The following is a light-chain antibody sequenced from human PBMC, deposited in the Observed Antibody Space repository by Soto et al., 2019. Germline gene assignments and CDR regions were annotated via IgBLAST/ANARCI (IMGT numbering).Light chain of an antibody. J-gene: IGKJ5*01. CDR2: GTS. CDR1: QSVPRSY. V-gene: IGKV3-20*01. CDR3: QQYGSSIT. Sequence: EIALTQSPGTLSLSPGVRATLSCRASQSVPRSYLAWYQQKPGQAPRLLIYGTSSRATGIPDRFSGSGSGTDFTLTISRLEPEDFAVFYCQQYGSSITFGQGTRLEIK.